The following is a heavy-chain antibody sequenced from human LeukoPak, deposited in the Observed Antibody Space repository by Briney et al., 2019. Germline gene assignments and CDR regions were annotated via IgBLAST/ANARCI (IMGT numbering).Heavy chain of an antibody. J-gene: IGHJ6*03. D-gene: IGHD3-10*01. V-gene: IGHV3-48*03. CDR2: ISSSGSTI. CDR3: ARDAPLLRFKVPRYYMDV. CDR1: GFTFSSYE. Sequence: QPGGSLRLSCAASGFTFSSYEMNWVRQAPGKGLEWVSYISSSGSTIYYADSVKGRFTISRDNAKNSLYLQMNSLRAEDTAVYYCARDAPLLRFKVPRYYMDVWGKGTTVTVSS.